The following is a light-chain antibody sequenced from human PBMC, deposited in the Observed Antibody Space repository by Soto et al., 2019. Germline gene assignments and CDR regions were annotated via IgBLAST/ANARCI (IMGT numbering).Light chain of an antibody. CDR3: QQYNSYSAHGLT. CDR2: AAS. V-gene: IGKV1-27*01. Sequence: DIQMTQSPSSLSASVGDRVTITCRASQGISNYLAWYQQKPGKVPKLLIYAASTLQSGVPSRFSGSGSGTDFTLTISSLQPEDVATYYCQQYNSYSAHGLTFGGGTKVGIK. CDR1: QGISNY. J-gene: IGKJ4*01.